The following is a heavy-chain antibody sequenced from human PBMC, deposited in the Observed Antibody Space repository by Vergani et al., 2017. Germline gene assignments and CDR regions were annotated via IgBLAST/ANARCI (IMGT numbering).Heavy chain of an antibody. CDR2: INPNSGGT. Sequence: QVQLVQSGAEVKKPGASVKVSCKASGYTFTGYYMHWVRQAPGQGLEWMGWINPNSGGTNYAQKFQGRVTMTRDTSISTAYMELSRLRSDDTAVYYCARDFGPTYYGSGSYYSWGDYYYYYGMDVWGQGTTVTVSS. J-gene: IGHJ6*02. D-gene: IGHD3-10*01. V-gene: IGHV1-2*02. CDR1: GYTFTGYY. CDR3: ARDFGPTYYGSGSYYSWGDYYYYYGMDV.